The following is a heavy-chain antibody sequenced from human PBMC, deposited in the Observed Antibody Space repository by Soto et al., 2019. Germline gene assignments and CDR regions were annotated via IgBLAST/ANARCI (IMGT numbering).Heavy chain of an antibody. CDR1: GGTFSSYA. Sequence: ASVKVSCKASGGTFSSYAISWVRQAPGQGLEWMGGIIPIFGTANYAQKFQGRVTITADESTSTAYMELSSLRSEDTAVYYCARVRAAIAPSYYYYGMDVWGQGTTVTSP. V-gene: IGHV1-69*13. CDR3: ARVRAAIAPSYYYYGMDV. D-gene: IGHD2-2*02. CDR2: IIPIFGTA. J-gene: IGHJ6*02.